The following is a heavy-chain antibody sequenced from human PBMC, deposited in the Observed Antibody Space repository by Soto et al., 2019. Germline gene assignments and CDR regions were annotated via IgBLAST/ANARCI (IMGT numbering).Heavy chain of an antibody. V-gene: IGHV3-48*01. D-gene: IGHD3-10*01. J-gene: IGHJ4*02. Sequence: EVQLVESGGGLVQPGGSLRLSCAVSGFTFSSYTMNWVRQAPGKGLEWVSYISSSSSAIYYADSVKGRFTISRDNAKSSLYLQMNSLRPEDTAVYYCARVNRDYFDYWGQGTLVTVSS. CDR2: ISSSSSAI. CDR3: ARVNRDYFDY. CDR1: GFTFSSYT.